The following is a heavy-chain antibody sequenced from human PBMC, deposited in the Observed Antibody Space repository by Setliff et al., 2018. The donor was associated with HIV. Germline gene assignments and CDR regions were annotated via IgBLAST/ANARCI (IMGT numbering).Heavy chain of an antibody. J-gene: IGHJ6*02. D-gene: IGHD1-26*01. V-gene: IGHV1-2*02. Sequence: ASVKVSCKASGYTFTGYYMHWVRHAPGQGLEWMGWINPNSGGTNYAQKVQGRVTMTRDTSISTAYMELSRLRSDDTAAYYCARERGATVLTYGMDVWGQGTTVTVSS. CDR1: GYTFTGYY. CDR2: INPNSGGT. CDR3: ARERGATVLTYGMDV.